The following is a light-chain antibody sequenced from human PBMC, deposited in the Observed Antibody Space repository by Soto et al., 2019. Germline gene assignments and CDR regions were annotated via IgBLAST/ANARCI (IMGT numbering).Light chain of an antibody. CDR1: QDINSL. V-gene: IGKV1-27*01. CDR3: QQYNSAPWT. CDR2: GAS. Sequence: DVQLTQSPSSLSASVGDRVTITCRASQDINSLLAWYQQKPGKVPSLLIYGASVLQSGVPSRFSGSVSGTDFTLTISSLQPEDVATYYCQQYNSAPWTFGQGTKVELK. J-gene: IGKJ1*01.